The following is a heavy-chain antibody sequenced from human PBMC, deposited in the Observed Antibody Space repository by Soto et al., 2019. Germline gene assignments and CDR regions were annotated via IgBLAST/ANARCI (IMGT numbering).Heavy chain of an antibody. CDR3: ARAWRGWFDP. J-gene: IGHJ5*02. D-gene: IGHD1-1*01. Sequence: PSETLSLTCAVSGGSISSGGYSWSWIRQPPGKGLEWIGYIYHSGSTYYNPSLKSRVTISVDRSKNQFSLKLSSVTAADTAVYYCARAWRGWFDPWGQGTLVTVSS. CDR1: GGSISSGGYS. CDR2: IYHSGST. V-gene: IGHV4-30-2*01.